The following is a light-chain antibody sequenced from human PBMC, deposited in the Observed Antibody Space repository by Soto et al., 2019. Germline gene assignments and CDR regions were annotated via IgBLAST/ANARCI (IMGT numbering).Light chain of an antibody. J-gene: IGLJ1*01. V-gene: IGLV2-14*01. CDR1: SSDVGGYTY. CDR2: DVS. CDR3: TSYTSSSTPCV. Sequence: QSVLTQPASVSGSPGQSITISCAGTSSDVGGYTYVSWYQQHPGKAPKLMIYDVSNRPSGVSNRFSGSKSGNTASLTISGLQAEDEADYYCTSYTSSSTPCVFGGGTRSPS.